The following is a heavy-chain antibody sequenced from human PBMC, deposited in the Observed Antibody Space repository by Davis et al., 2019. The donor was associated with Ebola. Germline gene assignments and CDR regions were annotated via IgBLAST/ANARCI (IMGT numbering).Heavy chain of an antibody. V-gene: IGHV3-7*01. Sequence: GESLKLSCAASGFTFSSYWMSWVRQAPGKGLEWVANIKQDGSEKYYVDSVKGRFTISRHNAKNSLYLQMNSLRAEDTAVYYCARARGTLFYWGQGTLVTVSS. CDR2: IKQDGSEK. CDR1: GFTFSSYW. D-gene: IGHD3-10*01. CDR3: ARARGTLFY. J-gene: IGHJ4*02.